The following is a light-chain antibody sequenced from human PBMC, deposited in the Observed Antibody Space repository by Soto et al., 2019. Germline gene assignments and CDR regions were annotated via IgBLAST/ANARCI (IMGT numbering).Light chain of an antibody. J-gene: IGKJ4*01. V-gene: IGKV2-28*01. CDR2: LGS. CDR3: AQGLQTPLT. CDR1: RSLLSSNGYNY. Sequence: DVVMTQSPLSLPVTPGEPASISCRSSRSLLSSNGYNYLNWYLQKPGQSPPLLIYLGSNRASGVPDRFSGSGSGTDFTLKISRVEAEDVGVYYCAQGLQTPLTFGGGTKVDIK.